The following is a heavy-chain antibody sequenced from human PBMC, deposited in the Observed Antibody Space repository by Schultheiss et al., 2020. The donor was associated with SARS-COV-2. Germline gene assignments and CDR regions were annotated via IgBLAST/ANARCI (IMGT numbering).Heavy chain of an antibody. CDR2: IYYSGST. D-gene: IGHD3-16*02. Sequence: SETLSLTCAVSGGSISSGGYSWSWIRQPPGKGLEWIGYIYYSGSTNYNPSLKSRVTMSVDTSKNQFSLKLSSVTAADTAVYYCARDGTGIGNDYVWGSYRPIIFDYWGQGTLVTVVS. CDR3: ARDGTGIGNDYVWGSYRPIIFDY. CDR1: GGSISSGGYS. V-gene: IGHV4-61*08. J-gene: IGHJ4*02.